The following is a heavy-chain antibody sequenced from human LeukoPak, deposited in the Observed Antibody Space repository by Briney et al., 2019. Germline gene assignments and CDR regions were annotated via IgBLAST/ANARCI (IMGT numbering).Heavy chain of an antibody. Sequence: GGSLRLSCAASGFTVSSNYMSWVRQAPGKGLEWVSVIYSGGSTYYADSVKGRFTISRDNSKNTLYLQMNSLRAEDTAVYYCALGYCSSTSCPSRYYGMDVWGQGTTVTVSS. CDR1: GFTVSSNY. CDR2: IYSGGST. J-gene: IGHJ6*02. D-gene: IGHD2-2*01. V-gene: IGHV3-53*01. CDR3: ALGYCSSTSCPSRYYGMDV.